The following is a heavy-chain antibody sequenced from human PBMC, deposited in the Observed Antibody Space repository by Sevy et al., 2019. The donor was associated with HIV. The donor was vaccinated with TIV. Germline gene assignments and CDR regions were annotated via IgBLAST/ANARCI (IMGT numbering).Heavy chain of an antibody. J-gene: IGHJ3*02. CDR3: AREAMYRYYDSSREGAFDI. CDR2: ISYDGSNK. V-gene: IGHV3-30-3*01. D-gene: IGHD3-22*01. Sequence: GGSLRLSCAASGFTFSSYAMHWVRQAPGKGLEWVVVISYDGSNKYYADSVKGRFTISRDNSKNTLYLQMNSLRAEDTALYYCAREAMYRYYDSSREGAFDIWGQGTMVTVSS. CDR1: GFTFSSYA.